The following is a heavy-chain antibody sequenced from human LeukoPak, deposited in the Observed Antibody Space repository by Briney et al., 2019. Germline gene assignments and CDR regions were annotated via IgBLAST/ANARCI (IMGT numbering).Heavy chain of an antibody. CDR1: GFTFDDYA. CDR2: ISWNSGSI. J-gene: IGHJ4*02. V-gene: IGHV3-9*01. CDR3: ARMAGDFWSGYYFDY. D-gene: IGHD3-3*01. Sequence: PGGSLRLSCAASGFTFDDYAMHWVRQAPGKGLEWVSGISWNSGSIGYADSVKGRFTISRDNAKNTVYLQMNSLRAEDTDVYYCARMAGDFWSGYYFDYWGQGTLVTVSS.